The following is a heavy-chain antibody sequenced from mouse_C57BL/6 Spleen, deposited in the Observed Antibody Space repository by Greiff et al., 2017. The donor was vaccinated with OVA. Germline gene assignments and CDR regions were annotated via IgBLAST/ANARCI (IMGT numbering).Heavy chain of an antibody. CDR1: GYTFTDYE. J-gene: IGHJ2*01. CDR2: IDPETGGT. V-gene: IGHV1-15*01. Sequence: QVHVKQSGAELVRPGASVTLSCKASGYTFTDYEMHWVKQTPVHGLEWIGAIDPETGGTAYNQKFKGKAILTADKSSSTAYMELRSLTSEDSAVYYCTREAYYFDYWGQGTTRTVSS. CDR3: TREAYYFDY.